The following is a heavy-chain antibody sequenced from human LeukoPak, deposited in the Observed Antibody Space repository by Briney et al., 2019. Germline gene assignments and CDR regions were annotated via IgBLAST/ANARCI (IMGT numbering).Heavy chain of an antibody. J-gene: IGHJ4*02. CDR1: GYKFTSYW. CDR3: ARLYYDYNGYFDY. CDR2: IDPSDSYT. D-gene: IGHD3-10*01. Sequence: GESLRISCKGSGYKFTSYWIIWVRQMPGKGLEWMGRIDPSDSYTKYSPSFQGHVTITADKSISTAYLQWSSLKASDTAMYYCARLYYDYNGYFDYWGQGTLVTVFS. V-gene: IGHV5-10-1*01.